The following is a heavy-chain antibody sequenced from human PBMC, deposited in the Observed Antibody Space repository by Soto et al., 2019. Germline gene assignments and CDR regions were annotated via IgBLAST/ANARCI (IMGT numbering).Heavy chain of an antibody. Sequence: SVKVSCKASGGTFSSYATSWVRQAPGQGLEWMGGIIPIFGTANYAQKFQGRVTITADESTSTAYMELSSLRSEDTAVYYCAREAGYSYGYFDYWGQGTLVTVSS. CDR1: GGTFSSYA. CDR3: AREAGYSYGYFDY. V-gene: IGHV1-69*13. CDR2: IIPIFGTA. D-gene: IGHD5-18*01. J-gene: IGHJ4*02.